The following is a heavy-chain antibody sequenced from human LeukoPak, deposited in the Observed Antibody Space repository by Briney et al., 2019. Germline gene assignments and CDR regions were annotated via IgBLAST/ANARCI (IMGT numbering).Heavy chain of an antibody. J-gene: IGHJ3*02. D-gene: IGHD4-17*01. Sequence: SETLSLTCAVSDDSFSSHYWTWIRRPPGKGLEWIGYISYIGSTNYNPSLKSRVTISIDTSKNQFSLKLTSVTAADTAVYYCARDLVTVTKGFDIWGQGTMVSVSS. CDR2: ISYIGST. CDR1: DDSFSSHY. V-gene: IGHV4-59*11. CDR3: ARDLVTVTKGFDI.